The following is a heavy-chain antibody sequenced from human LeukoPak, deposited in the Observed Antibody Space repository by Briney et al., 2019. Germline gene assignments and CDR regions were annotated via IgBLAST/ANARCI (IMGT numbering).Heavy chain of an antibody. V-gene: IGHV3-23*01. Sequence: PGGSLRLSCAASGFIFRNYAMSWVRQAPGKGLEWVSAITGSGDTTYYADSVKGRFTISRDNAKNSLYLQMNSLRAEDTAVYYCARENTASAFDIWGQGTMVTVSS. CDR2: ITGSGDTT. CDR1: GFIFRNYA. D-gene: IGHD5-18*01. CDR3: ARENTASAFDI. J-gene: IGHJ3*02.